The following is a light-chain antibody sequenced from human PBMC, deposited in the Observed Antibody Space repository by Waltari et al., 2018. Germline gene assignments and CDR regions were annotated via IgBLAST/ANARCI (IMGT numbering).Light chain of an antibody. CDR1: PSVSSY. J-gene: IGKJ3*01. Sequence: ELVLTQSPGTLSLSPRESATLSPSARPSVSSYLAWYQHKPSKAPRLLIYDASNRASGIIARFSGSGSGTEFTLTISSLEHEDFAVDYCQQRDNRPPVGTFGPGTKVEIK. CDR3: QQRDNRPPVGT. V-gene: IGKV3-11*01. CDR2: DAS.